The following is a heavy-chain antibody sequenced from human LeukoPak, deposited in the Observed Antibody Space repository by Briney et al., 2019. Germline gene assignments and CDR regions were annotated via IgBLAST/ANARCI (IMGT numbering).Heavy chain of an antibody. CDR2: TKEDGSEM. D-gene: IGHD4-11*01. CDR3: AREGNYNFDN. CDR1: GFTFSRYW. Sequence: PGGSLRLSCEASGFTFSRYWMSWVRQAPGKGLEWVANTKEDGSEMYCVDSVKGRFTISRDNAKNSLYLQMNSLRAEDTAVYYCAREGNYNFDNWGQGTLVTVSS. J-gene: IGHJ4*02. V-gene: IGHV3-7*01.